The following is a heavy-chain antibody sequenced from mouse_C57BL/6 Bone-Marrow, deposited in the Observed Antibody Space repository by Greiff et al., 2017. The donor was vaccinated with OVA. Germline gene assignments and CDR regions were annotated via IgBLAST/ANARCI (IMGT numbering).Heavy chain of an antibody. CDR3: ATYGSSPEFAY. CDR1: GYTFTSYW. D-gene: IGHD1-1*01. V-gene: IGHV1-69*01. CDR2: IDPSASST. Sequence: VQLQQPGAELVMPGASVKLSCTASGYTFTSYWMHWVKQRPGQGLEWIGEIDPSASSTNYNQKFKGKSTLTVAKSSSTAYLQLISLTSDDSAVYYCATYGSSPEFAYWGQGTRVTVSA. J-gene: IGHJ3*01.